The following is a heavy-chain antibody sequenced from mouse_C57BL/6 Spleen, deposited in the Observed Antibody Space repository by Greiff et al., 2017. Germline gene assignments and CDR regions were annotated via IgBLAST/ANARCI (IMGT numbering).Heavy chain of an antibody. CDR2: INPYNGGT. V-gene: IGHV1-19*01. D-gene: IGHD2-4*01. J-gene: IGHJ4*01. CDR3: ARPYYDYDDAPYYYAMDY. Sequence: EVQLQQSGPVLVKPGASVKMSCKASGYTFTDYYMNWVKQSPGKSLEWIGVINPYNGGTSYNQKFKGKATLTVDKSSSTAYMELNSLTSEDSAVYYCARPYYDYDDAPYYYAMDYWGQGTSVTVSS. CDR1: GYTFTDYY.